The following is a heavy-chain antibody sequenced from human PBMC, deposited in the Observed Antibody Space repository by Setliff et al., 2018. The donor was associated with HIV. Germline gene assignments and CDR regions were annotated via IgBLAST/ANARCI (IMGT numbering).Heavy chain of an antibody. D-gene: IGHD6-6*01. CDR1: GVSISRADYY. CDR2: ISHTGSA. V-gene: IGHV4-31*03. J-gene: IGHJ4*02. CDR3: AGGLLSEFSSTWYRLDF. Sequence: PSETLSLTCSVSGVSISRADYYWSWIRQHPGKGLEWTGYISHTGSAHYNSSLENRISMSLDTSNNEFSLKLSSVTAADTAVYFCAGGLLSEFSSTWYRLDFWGQGILVTSPQ.